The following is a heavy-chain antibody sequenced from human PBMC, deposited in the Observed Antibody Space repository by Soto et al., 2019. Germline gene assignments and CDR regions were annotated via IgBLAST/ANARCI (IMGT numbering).Heavy chain of an antibody. Sequence: SETLSLTWAVYGGSFSGYYWSWIRQPPGKGPEWIGEINHSGSTNYNPSLKSRVTISVDTSKNQFSLKLSSVTAADTAVYYCARESGYSGYDTFDYWGQGTLVTVSS. J-gene: IGHJ4*02. D-gene: IGHD5-12*01. CDR1: GGSFSGYY. V-gene: IGHV4-34*01. CDR3: ARESGYSGYDTFDY. CDR2: INHSGST.